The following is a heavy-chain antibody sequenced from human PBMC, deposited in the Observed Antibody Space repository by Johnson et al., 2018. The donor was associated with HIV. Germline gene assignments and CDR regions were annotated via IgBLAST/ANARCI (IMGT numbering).Heavy chain of an antibody. CDR2: ISYDGSNK. V-gene: IGHV3-30*04. Sequence: QVQLVESGGGVVQPGRSLRLSCAASGFTFSSYAMHWVRQAPGKGLEWVAVISYDGSNKYYADSVKGRFTISRDKSKNTLYLQMTSLRAEDTAVYYCARGGYYDSSGSAFDIWGQGTMVTVSS. J-gene: IGHJ3*02. CDR1: GFTFSSYA. D-gene: IGHD3-22*01. CDR3: ARGGYYDSSGSAFDI.